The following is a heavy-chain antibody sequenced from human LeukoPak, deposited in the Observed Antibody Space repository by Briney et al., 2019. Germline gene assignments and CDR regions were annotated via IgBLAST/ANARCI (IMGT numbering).Heavy chain of an antibody. V-gene: IGHV4-4*02. J-gene: IGHJ4*02. CDR1: GGSISSSNW. Sequence: SGTLSLTCAVSGGSISSSNWWSWVRQPPGKGLEWIGEIYHSGSTNYNPSLKSRVTISVDKSKNQFSLKLSSVTAADTAVYYCAREGVYCSGGSCYGLWGQGTLVTVSS. CDR3: AREGVYCSGGSCYGL. CDR2: IYHSGST. D-gene: IGHD2-15*01.